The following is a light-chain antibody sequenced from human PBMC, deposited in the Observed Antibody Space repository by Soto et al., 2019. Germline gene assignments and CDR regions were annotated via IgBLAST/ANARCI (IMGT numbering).Light chain of an antibody. CDR2: DAS. J-gene: IGKJ1*01. Sequence: IQMTQSPSSLSASVGGRVTITSQASQDISNYLNWYQQKPGKAPKLLIYDASNLVTGVPSTFSGSRSGKNFTFTISSMQPEDIATYYCPQYDNLPPWTFGQRTKVEIK. V-gene: IGKV1-33*01. CDR3: PQYDNLPPWT. CDR1: QDISNY.